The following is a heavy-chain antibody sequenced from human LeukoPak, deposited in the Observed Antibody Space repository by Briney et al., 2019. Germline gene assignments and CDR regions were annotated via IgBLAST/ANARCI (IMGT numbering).Heavy chain of an antibody. CDR3: ARGGSYYNRYYFDY. CDR2: IYYSGST. CDR1: GGSISSGGYY. V-gene: IGHV4-61*08. J-gene: IGHJ4*02. D-gene: IGHD3-10*01. Sequence: PSETLSLTCTVSGGSISSGGYYWSWIRQPPGKGLEWIGYIYYSGSTNYNPSLKSRVTISVDTSKNQFSLKLSSVTAADTAVYYCARGGSYYNRYYFDYWGRGTLVTVSS.